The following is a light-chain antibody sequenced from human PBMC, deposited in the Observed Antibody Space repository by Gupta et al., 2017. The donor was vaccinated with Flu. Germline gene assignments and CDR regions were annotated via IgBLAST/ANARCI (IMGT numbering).Light chain of an antibody. CDR1: QNVLYSSNNKSY. CDR3: QQDDDTLMYT. J-gene: IGKJ2*01. Sequence: DIVMTQSPDSLAVSLGERATIDCKSSQNVLYSSNNKSYLAWYQQKPGQPPKLLIYWASVRESGVPDRFSGSGYGTHFTLTISSLQAEDVAVYYCQQDDDTLMYTFGQGTKLEIK. CDR2: WAS. V-gene: IGKV4-1*01.